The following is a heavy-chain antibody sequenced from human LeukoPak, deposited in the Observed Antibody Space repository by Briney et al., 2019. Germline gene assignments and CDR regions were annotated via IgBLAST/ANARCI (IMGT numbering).Heavy chain of an antibody. D-gene: IGHD7-27*01. CDR2: ISGSGGST. CDR1: GFTFSSYA. V-gene: IGHV3-23*01. CDR3: AILGTSQLFDY. J-gene: IGHJ4*02. Sequence: GGSLRLSCAASGFTFSSYAMSWVRQAPGKGLEWVSAISGSGGSTYYADSVKGRFAISRDNSKNTLYLQMNSLRAEDTAVYYCAILGTSQLFDYWGQGTLVTVSS.